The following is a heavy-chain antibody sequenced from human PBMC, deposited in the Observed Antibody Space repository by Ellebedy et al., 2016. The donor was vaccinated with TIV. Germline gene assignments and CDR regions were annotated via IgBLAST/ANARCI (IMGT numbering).Heavy chain of an antibody. CDR3: ARGRWLQPYFDY. Sequence: MPSETLSLTCTVSGGSISGRSYYWGWLRQHPGTGLEWLGYIYYTGSTYYNPSLHIRLIISVDTSKNQFSLKLTSVTAADTAVYYCARGRWLQPYFDYWGQGTLVTVSS. CDR2: IYYTGST. D-gene: IGHD5-24*01. V-gene: IGHV4-31*03. J-gene: IGHJ4*02. CDR1: GGSISGRSYY.